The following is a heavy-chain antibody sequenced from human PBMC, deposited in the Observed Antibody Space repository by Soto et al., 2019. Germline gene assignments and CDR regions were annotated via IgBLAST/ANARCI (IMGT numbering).Heavy chain of an antibody. CDR3: ARDTPGYLSANYSYYYGMDV. J-gene: IGHJ6*02. Sequence: PSETLSLTCTVSGGSISSGGYYWSWIRQHPGKGLEWIGYIYYSGSTYYNPSLKSRVTISIDTSKNQFSLKLTSVTAADTAVYYCARDTPGYLSANYSYYYGMDVWGQGTTVTV. CDR2: IYYSGST. V-gene: IGHV4-31*03. CDR1: GGSISSGGYY. D-gene: IGHD3-9*01.